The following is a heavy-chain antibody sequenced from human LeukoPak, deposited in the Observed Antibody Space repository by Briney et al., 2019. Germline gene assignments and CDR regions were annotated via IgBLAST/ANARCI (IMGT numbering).Heavy chain of an antibody. D-gene: IGHD4-17*01. CDR1: GGSISSYD. CDR2: IYYSGST. CDR3: ARQRVGYGVTGGYFDF. V-gene: IGHV4-59*08. J-gene: IGHJ4*02. Sequence: SETLSLTCTVSGGSISSYDWSWIRQPPGKGLEWIGYIYYSGSTNYNPSLKSRVTISLDTSKNQDSLQLSAVTAADTAVYYCARQRVGYGVTGGYFDFWGQGTLVTVSS.